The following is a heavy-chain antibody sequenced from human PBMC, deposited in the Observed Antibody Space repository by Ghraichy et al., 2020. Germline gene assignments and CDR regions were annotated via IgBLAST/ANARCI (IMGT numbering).Heavy chain of an antibody. CDR1: GYTFTGYY. Sequence: ASVKVSCKASGYTFTGYYMHWVRQAPGQGLEWMGWINPNSGGTNYAQKFQGWVTMTRDTSISTAYMELSRLRSDDTAVYYCARSPIVVVTAAGRQYYYYYYYMDVWGKGTTVTVSS. J-gene: IGHJ6*03. V-gene: IGHV1-2*04. CDR3: ARSPIVVVTAAGRQYYYYYYYMDV. D-gene: IGHD2-21*02. CDR2: INPNSGGT.